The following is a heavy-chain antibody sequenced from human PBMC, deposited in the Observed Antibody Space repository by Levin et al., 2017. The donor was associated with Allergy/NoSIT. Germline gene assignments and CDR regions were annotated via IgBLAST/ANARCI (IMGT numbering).Heavy chain of an antibody. CDR3: TSWPRIELRHYFDY. Sequence: SVKVSCKASGVTFSNYAFSWVRQAPGQGLEWMGGIIPIFDTPKFAQKFQGRVTITADESTSTAYMELSSLRSDDTAVYYCTSWPRIELRHYFDYWGQGTLVTVSS. CDR2: IIPIFDTP. D-gene: IGHD2/OR15-2a*01. J-gene: IGHJ4*02. V-gene: IGHV1-69*13. CDR1: GVTFSNYA.